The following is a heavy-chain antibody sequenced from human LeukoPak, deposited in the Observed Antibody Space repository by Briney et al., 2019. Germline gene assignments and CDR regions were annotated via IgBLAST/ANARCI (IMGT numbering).Heavy chain of an antibody. CDR3: AREHYGSGSYYSGYYFDY. Sequence: PGGSLRLSCAASGFTFDDYGMSWVRQAPGKGLEWGSGINWNGGRTGYADSVNGRFTISTDNAKHSLYLQMNSLRAEDTALYYCAREHYGSGSYYSGYYFDYWGQGTLVTVSS. CDR2: INWNGGRT. J-gene: IGHJ4*02. V-gene: IGHV3-20*04. D-gene: IGHD3-10*01. CDR1: GFTFDDYG.